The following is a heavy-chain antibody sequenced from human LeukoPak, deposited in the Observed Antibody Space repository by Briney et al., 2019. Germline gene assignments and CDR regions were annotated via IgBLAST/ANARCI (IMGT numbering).Heavy chain of an antibody. J-gene: IGHJ4*02. Sequence: GESLQISCQGSGYSFTSYWIGWVRQMPGKGLEWMGIIYPGDSDTRYSPSFQGQVTISADKSISTAYLQWSSLKASDTAMYYCARPSNWNFAGDWGQGTLVTVSS. V-gene: IGHV5-51*01. CDR3: ARPSNWNFAGD. D-gene: IGHD1-7*01. CDR1: GYSFTSYW. CDR2: IYPGDSDT.